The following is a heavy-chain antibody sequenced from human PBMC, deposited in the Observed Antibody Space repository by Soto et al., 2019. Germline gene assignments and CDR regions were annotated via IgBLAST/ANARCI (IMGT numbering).Heavy chain of an antibody. D-gene: IGHD3-10*01. CDR1: GGSISSGGYY. Sequence: NLSLTCTVSGGSISSGGYYWSWIRQHPGKGLEWIGYIYYSGSTYYNPSLKSRVTISVDTSKNQFSLKLSSVTAADTAVYYCARDQWFGEFLYGMDVWGQGTTVTVSS. CDR3: ARDQWFGEFLYGMDV. V-gene: IGHV4-31*03. CDR2: IYYSGST. J-gene: IGHJ6*02.